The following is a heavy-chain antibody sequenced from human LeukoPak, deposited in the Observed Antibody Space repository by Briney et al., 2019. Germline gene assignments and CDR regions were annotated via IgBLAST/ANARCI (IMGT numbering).Heavy chain of an antibody. CDR1: GGSISSYY. CDR2: IYYSGSA. J-gene: IGHJ2*01. D-gene: IGHD3-3*01. CDR3: ARDIGGAIFGVVIANWYFDL. V-gene: IGHV4-59*01. Sequence: PSETLSLTCTVSGGSISSYYWSWIRQPPGEGLEWIGYIYYSGSANYNPSLKSRVTISVDTSKNQFSLKLSSVTAADTAAYYCARDIGGAIFGVVIANWYFDLWGRGTLVTVSS.